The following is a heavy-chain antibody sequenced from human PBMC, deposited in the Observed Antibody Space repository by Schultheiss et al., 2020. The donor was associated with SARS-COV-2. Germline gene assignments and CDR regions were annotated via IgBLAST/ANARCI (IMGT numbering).Heavy chain of an antibody. V-gene: IGHV3-64*02. CDR2: ISDNGGDT. CDR3: ARVGVDPAFDC. CDR1: GITFSGYA. Sequence: GESLKISCAASGITFSGYAVHWVRQSPGKGLEYVSIISDNGGDTYYADTVKGRFTISRDNSKNTLYLQMGSLRAEDMAVYYCARVGVDPAFDCWGQGTLVTVSS. D-gene: IGHD5-18*01. J-gene: IGHJ4*02.